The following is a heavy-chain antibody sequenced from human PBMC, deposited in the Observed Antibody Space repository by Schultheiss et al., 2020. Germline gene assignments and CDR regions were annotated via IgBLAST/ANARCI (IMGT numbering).Heavy chain of an antibody. CDR1: GFTFSDYY. J-gene: IGHJ4*02. Sequence: GSLRLSCAASGFTFSDYYMSWIRQAPGKGLEWVGRIKSKTDGGTTDYAAPVKGRFTISRDDSKNTLYLQMNSLKTEDTAVYYCTTDRILTGNYWGQGTLVTVSS. D-gene: IGHD3-9*01. CDR3: TTDRILTGNY. CDR2: IKSKTDGGTT. V-gene: IGHV3-15*01.